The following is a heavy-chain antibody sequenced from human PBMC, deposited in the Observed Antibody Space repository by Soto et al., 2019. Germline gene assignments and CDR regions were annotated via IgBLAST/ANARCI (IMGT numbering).Heavy chain of an antibody. CDR3: ATASDWAFDY. Sequence: EVQLVQSGAEVKKPGESLRISCKASGYSFINYWIGWVRQMPGKGLEWMGIIYPDDSDTRYSPSFQGQVTMSADESISTAYLQWSSLRASDTAMYYCATASDWAFDYWGQGTLVTVSS. J-gene: IGHJ4*02. CDR1: GYSFINYW. V-gene: IGHV5-51*03. CDR2: IYPDDSDT. D-gene: IGHD3-9*01.